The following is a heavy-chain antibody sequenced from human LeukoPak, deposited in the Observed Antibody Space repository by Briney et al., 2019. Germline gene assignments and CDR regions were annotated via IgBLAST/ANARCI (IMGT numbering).Heavy chain of an antibody. D-gene: IGHD3-10*01. Sequence: GGSLRLSCAASGFTFCIYAMHWVRQAPGKGLEYVSAISSNGGSTYYANSVKGRFTISRDNSKNTLYLQMGSLRAEDMAVYYCARSQNYYGSGSYYNGPWYFDLWGRGTLVTVSS. CDR1: GFTFCIYA. V-gene: IGHV3-64*01. CDR2: ISSNGGST. CDR3: ARSQNYYGSGSYYNGPWYFDL. J-gene: IGHJ2*01.